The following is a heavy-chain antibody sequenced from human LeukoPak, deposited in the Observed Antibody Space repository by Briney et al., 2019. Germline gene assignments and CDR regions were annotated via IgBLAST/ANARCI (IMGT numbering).Heavy chain of an antibody. CDR2: IYHSGST. CDR1: DGSVSSSNW. V-gene: IGHV4-4*02. D-gene: IGHD3-10*01. CDR3: ARDRGYYGSGSYDWFDP. J-gene: IGHJ5*02. Sequence: PSGTLSLTCAVSDGSVSSSNWWSWVRQPPGKGLEWIGEIYHSGSTNYNPSLKSRVTISVDKSKNQFSLKLSSVTAADTAVYYCARDRGYYGSGSYDWFDPWGQGTLVTVSS.